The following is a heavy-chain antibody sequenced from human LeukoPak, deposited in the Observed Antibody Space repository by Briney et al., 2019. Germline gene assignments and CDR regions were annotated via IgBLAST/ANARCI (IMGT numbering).Heavy chain of an antibody. Sequence: AASVKVSCKATGCAFTSYDINWVRQATGQGLEWMGRIIPILGIANYAQKFQGRVTITADKSTSTAYMELSSLRSEDTAVYYCARGRPVAGIPDAFDFWGQGRMVTVSS. CDR2: IIPILGIA. CDR3: ARGRPVAGIPDAFDF. CDR1: GCAFTSYD. J-gene: IGHJ3*01. V-gene: IGHV1-69*10. D-gene: IGHD6-19*01.